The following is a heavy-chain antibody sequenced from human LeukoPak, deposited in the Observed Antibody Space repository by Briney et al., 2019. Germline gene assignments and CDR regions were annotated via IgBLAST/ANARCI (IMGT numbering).Heavy chain of an antibody. CDR1: GGSISSYY. CDR2: IYYSGST. CDR3: ARVTRRGYSSSWYGVDY. Sequence: SETLSLTCTVSGGSISSYYWSWIRQPPGKGLEWIGYIYYSGSTNYNPSLKSRVTISVDTSKNQFSLKLSSVTAADTAVYYCARVTRRGYSSSWYGVDYWGQGTLVTVSS. V-gene: IGHV4-59*01. D-gene: IGHD6-13*01. J-gene: IGHJ4*02.